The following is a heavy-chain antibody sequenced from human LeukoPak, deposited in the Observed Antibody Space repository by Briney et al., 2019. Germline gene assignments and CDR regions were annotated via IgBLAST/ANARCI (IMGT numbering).Heavy chain of an antibody. CDR2: INPSGGST. Sequence: GASVKVSCKASGYTFINYYIHLVRQAPGQGLEWMGIINPSGGSTSYAQKFQGRVTMTRDTSTSTVYMYLSSLRSEDTAEYYCARAFDSYGLDYWGQGTLVTVSS. V-gene: IGHV1-46*01. J-gene: IGHJ4*02. CDR1: GYTFINYY. D-gene: IGHD5-18*01. CDR3: ARAFDSYGLDY.